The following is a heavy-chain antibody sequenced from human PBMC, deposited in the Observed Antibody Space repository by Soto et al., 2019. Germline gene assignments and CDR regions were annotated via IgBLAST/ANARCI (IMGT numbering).Heavy chain of an antibody. CDR1: GGSISSSNW. J-gene: IGHJ4*02. V-gene: IGHV4-4*02. CDR3: AIGYYYDSSGLSFDY. CDR2: IYHSGST. Sequence: PSETLSLTCAVSGGSISSSNWWSWVRQPPGKGLEWIGEIYHSGSTNYNPSLKSRVTISVDKSKNQFSLKLSSVTAADTAVYYCAIGYYYDSSGLSFDYWGQGTLVTVSS. D-gene: IGHD3-22*01.